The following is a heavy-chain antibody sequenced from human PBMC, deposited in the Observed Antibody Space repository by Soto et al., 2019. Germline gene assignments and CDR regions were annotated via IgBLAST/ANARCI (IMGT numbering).Heavy chain of an antibody. D-gene: IGHD2-2*01. CDR1: GYTSADFG. CDR3: VRYQKYFRVNGNWFDS. Sequence: QVQLMQSGTEVKKPGSSVTVSCKASGYTSADFGISWVRQAPGQGLEWMGWVSGNNGASNPAPKVQGRITMTLDTSTGVSYMALRSLRSDDTAIYYCVRYQKYFRVNGNWFDSWGQGTLVSVSS. J-gene: IGHJ5*01. CDR2: VSGNNGAS. V-gene: IGHV1-18*04.